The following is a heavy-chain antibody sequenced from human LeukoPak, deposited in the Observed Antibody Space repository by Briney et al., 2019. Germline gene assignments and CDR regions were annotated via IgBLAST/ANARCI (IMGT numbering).Heavy chain of an antibody. CDR3: TSFCGGDCFSTASY. J-gene: IGHJ4*02. D-gene: IGHD2-21*02. CDR1: GFTFGGFA. V-gene: IGHV3-49*03. Sequence: GGSLRLSCTASGFTFGGFAMSWFRQAPGRGLEWVGFIRSKTYDETTEYAASVKARFTISRDDSKSIAYLQMNSLKTDDTAVYFCTSFCGGDCFSTASYWGQGTLVTVSS. CDR2: IRSKTYDETT.